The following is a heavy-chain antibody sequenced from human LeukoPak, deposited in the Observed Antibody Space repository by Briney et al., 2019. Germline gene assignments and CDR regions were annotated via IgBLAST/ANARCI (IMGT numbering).Heavy chain of an antibody. V-gene: IGHV4-34*01. D-gene: IGHD6-6*01. CDR3: ARGLPNSSSSGLIDY. J-gene: IGHJ4*02. CDR1: GVSISCGDYY. CDR2: INHSGDT. Sequence: SETLSLTCTVSGVSISCGDYYWSWIRQPPGKGLEWIGEINHSGDTNYNPSLKSRVTISVDTPKNQFSLKLDSVTAADTAVYYCARGLPNSSSSGLIDYWGQGTLVTVSS.